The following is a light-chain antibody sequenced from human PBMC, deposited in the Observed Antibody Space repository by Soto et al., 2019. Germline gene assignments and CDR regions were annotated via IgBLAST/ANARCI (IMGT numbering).Light chain of an antibody. CDR3: QQYNNWPLL. Sequence: EMVMTQSPATLSVSPGERVTLSCRASQSVRSNLAWYQQKPGQAPRLLIYGASTRATGIPARFSGSGSGTEFTLTISSLQSEDFAVYYCQQYNNWPLLFGGGTKVETK. CDR1: QSVRSN. CDR2: GAS. J-gene: IGKJ4*01. V-gene: IGKV3-15*01.